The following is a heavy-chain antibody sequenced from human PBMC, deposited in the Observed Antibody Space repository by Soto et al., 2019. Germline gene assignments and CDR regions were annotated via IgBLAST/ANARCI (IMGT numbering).Heavy chain of an antibody. Sequence: EVHLLEPGGGSVQPGGSLSLSCAASGFRFGSYAMFWVRQAPGKGLEWVSAITSGGDRTYFADSVKGRFTISRDNSRNTLYLQLNSLRAEDTAVYFCTNAPLITGDNWGQGTLVTVSS. V-gene: IGHV3-23*01. D-gene: IGHD3-16*01. CDR3: TNAPLITGDN. CDR2: ITSGGDRT. CDR1: GFRFGSYA. J-gene: IGHJ4*02.